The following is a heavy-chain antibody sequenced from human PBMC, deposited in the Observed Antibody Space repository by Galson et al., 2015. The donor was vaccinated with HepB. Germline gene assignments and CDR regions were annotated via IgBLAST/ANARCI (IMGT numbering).Heavy chain of an antibody. Sequence: SLRLSCAASGFPFRRYGLSWVRQAPGQGLERVASISGSESKAYYADSVNGRFTITRDTSKNTLYLQLSRLRADDTAVYYCAKGLYDTYYYYSTMDVWGQGTTVSVS. CDR2: ISGSESKA. CDR3: AKGLYDTYYYYSTMDV. J-gene: IGHJ6*02. V-gene: IGHV3-23*01. CDR1: GFPFRRYG. D-gene: IGHD2/OR15-2a*01.